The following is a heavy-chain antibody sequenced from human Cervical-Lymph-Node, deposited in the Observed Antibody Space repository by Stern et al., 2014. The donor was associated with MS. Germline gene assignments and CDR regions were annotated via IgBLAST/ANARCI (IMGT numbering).Heavy chain of an antibody. J-gene: IGHJ3*01. Sequence: VQLVESGAEVKKPGASVKVSCKASGYTFRNYDINWVRQAPGQGLEWMGWMNPDGGTAGYGQRFQGRVTMTRDLSTDTAYMELSRLTSEDTAIYYCARGGLYERGGYYDSLDFWGHGTMVTVSS. CDR3: ARGGLYERGGYYDSLDF. CDR2: MNPDGGTA. D-gene: IGHD3-22*01. CDR1: GYTFRNYD. V-gene: IGHV1-8*01.